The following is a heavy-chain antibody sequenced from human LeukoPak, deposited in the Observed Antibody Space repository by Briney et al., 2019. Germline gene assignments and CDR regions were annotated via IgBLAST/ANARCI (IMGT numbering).Heavy chain of an antibody. Sequence: ASVKVSCKASGYSFTSYYMHWVRQAPGQGLEWMGFINPSGSSAAYAQKFQGRLTLTRDMFTSTDYMELTSLTSDDTAVYYCARDNSVGETAWWFDPWGQGTLVTVSS. V-gene: IGHV1-46*01. CDR1: GYSFTSYY. CDR2: INPSGSSA. D-gene: IGHD1-26*01. J-gene: IGHJ5*02. CDR3: ARDNSVGETAWWFDP.